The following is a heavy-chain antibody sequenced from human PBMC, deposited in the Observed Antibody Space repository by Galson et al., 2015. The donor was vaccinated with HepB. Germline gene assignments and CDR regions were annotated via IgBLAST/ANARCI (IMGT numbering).Heavy chain of an antibody. D-gene: IGHD6-19*01. J-gene: IGHJ6*02. CDR2: IIPILRTP. Sequence: SVKVSCKASGDNFGNHVFNWVRQVPGQGLEWMGGIIPILRTPYYAQKFQDRLTISADESTSTAYMELSSLRSEDTAVYYCARDLSRAVSGRRTKYYRGMDLWGQGTTVTASS. CDR1: GDNFGNHV. CDR3: ARDLSRAVSGRRTKYYRGMDL. V-gene: IGHV1-69*13.